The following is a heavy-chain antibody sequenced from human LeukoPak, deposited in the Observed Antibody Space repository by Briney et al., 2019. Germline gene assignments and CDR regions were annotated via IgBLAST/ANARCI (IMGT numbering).Heavy chain of an antibody. CDR3: ARDFFPIVDSTWYEIGY. V-gene: IGHV3-30-3*01. D-gene: IGHD6-13*01. Sequence: PGGSLRLSCAASGFTFNDYAMYWVRQAPGKGLDWVALISYDGIDKSYADSVRGRFTISRDNSKITLYLQMDSLRSEDTAVYYCARDFFPIVDSTWYEIGYWGQGTLVAVSS. CDR2: ISYDGIDK. CDR1: GFTFNDYA. J-gene: IGHJ4*02.